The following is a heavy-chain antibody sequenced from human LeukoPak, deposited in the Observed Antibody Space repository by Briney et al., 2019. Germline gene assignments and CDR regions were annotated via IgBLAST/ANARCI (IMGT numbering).Heavy chain of an antibody. CDR2: ISYSGST. CDR3: AKYVWGSYPTFEDY. V-gene: IGHV4-59*01. D-gene: IGHD3-16*02. Sequence: SETLSLNCTVSGGSISSYYWGWIRQPPGKGLEWIGYISYSGSTNYNPSLKSRVTISVDTSKNQFSLKLSSVTAADTAVYYCAKYVWGSYPTFEDYWGQGTLVTVSS. J-gene: IGHJ4*02. CDR1: GGSISSYY.